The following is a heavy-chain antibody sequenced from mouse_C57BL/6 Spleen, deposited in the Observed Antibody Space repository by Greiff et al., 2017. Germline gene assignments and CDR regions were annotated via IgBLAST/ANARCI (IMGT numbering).Heavy chain of an antibody. CDR3: AREVGEDPWFAY. CDR1: GFTFSSYA. Sequence: EVKLMESGGGLVKPGGSLKLSCAASGFTFSSYAMSWVRQTPEKRLEWVATISDGGSYTYYPDNVKGRFTISRDNAKNNLYLQMSHLKSEDTAMYYCAREVGEDPWFAYWGQGTLVTVSA. CDR2: ISDGGSYT. V-gene: IGHV5-4*01. D-gene: IGHD1-1*02. J-gene: IGHJ3*01.